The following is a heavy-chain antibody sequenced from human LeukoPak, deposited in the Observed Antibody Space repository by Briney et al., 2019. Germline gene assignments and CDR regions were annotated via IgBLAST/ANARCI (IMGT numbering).Heavy chain of an antibody. CDR2: ISSPDSTI. CDR1: GLPFRSHV. CDR3: AREEANDVYAMRYGWFDP. V-gene: IGHV3-48*03. D-gene: IGHD2-8*01. J-gene: IGHJ5*02. Sequence: GGSLPLSSAHSGLPFRSHVMSCVHLTPGIGLDCVSYISSPDSTIYYAYSLNGRFPISTHNPKNSLYLQMNRLRADDPSLYYCAREEANDVYAMRYGWFDPWGQGTLVTVPP.